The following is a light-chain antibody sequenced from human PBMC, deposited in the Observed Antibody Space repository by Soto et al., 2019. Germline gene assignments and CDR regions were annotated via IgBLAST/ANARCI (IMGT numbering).Light chain of an antibody. Sequence: DIQMTQSPSSLSVSVGDRVTITCRASQSITNYLNWYQQKPGKAPKLLVYAASSLQSGVPSRFSGNGSGTDFTLTISSPQPEDFATYYCQQSDSYSYTFGQGTKLEI. J-gene: IGKJ2*01. CDR1: QSITNY. CDR3: QQSDSYSYT. CDR2: AAS. V-gene: IGKV1-39*01.